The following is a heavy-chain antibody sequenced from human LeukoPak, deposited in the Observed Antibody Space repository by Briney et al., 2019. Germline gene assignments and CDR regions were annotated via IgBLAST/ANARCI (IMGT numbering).Heavy chain of an antibody. V-gene: IGHV3-23*01. CDR3: AKDPLGYFYYMDV. D-gene: IGHD2-15*01. J-gene: IGHJ6*03. Sequence: GGSLRLSCAASGFTFRSYAMSRVRQAPGKGLEWVSAISGSGGSTYYADSVKGRFTISRDNSKNTLYLQMNSLRAEDTAVYYCAKDPLGYFYYMDVWGKGTTVTVSS. CDR2: ISGSGGST. CDR1: GFTFRSYA.